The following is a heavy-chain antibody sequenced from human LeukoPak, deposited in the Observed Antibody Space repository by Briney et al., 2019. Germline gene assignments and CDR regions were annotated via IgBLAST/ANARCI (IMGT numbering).Heavy chain of an antibody. D-gene: IGHD6-19*01. V-gene: IGHV4-59*01. CDR1: GGSISSFY. J-gene: IGHJ4*02. CDR3: ARETAVAYDY. CDR2: INHSGST. Sequence: PSETLSLTCTVSGGSISSFYWSWIRQPPGKGLEWIGEINHSGSTNYNPSLKSRVTISVDTSKNQFSLKLSSVTAADTAVYYCARETAVAYDYWGQGTLVTVSS.